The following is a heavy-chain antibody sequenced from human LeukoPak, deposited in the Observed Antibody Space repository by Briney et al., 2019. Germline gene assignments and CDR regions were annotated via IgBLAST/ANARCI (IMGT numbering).Heavy chain of an antibody. CDR3: ARATGDRDPDFFDY. Sequence: GGSLRLSCAASGFTVSSNYMSWVRQAPGKGLEWVSVIYSGGSTYYADSVKGRLTISRDNSKNTLYLQMNSLRAEDTAVYYCARATGDRDPDFFDYWGQGTLVTVSS. J-gene: IGHJ4*02. CDR1: GFTVSSNY. V-gene: IGHV3-53*01. D-gene: IGHD7-27*01. CDR2: IYSGGST.